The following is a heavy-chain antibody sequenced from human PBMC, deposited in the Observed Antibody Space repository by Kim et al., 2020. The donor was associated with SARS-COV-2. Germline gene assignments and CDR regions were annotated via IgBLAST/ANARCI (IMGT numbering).Heavy chain of an antibody. CDR3: AREGGSSSWYRVGWFDP. D-gene: IGHD6-13*01. Sequence: SETLSLTCTVSGGSISSYYWSWIRQPPGKGLEWIGYIYYSGSTNYNPSLKSRVTISVDTSKNQFSLKLSSVTAADTAVYYCAREGGSSSWYRVGWFDPWGQGTLVTVSS. CDR1: GGSISSYY. CDR2: IYYSGST. J-gene: IGHJ5*02. V-gene: IGHV4-59*01.